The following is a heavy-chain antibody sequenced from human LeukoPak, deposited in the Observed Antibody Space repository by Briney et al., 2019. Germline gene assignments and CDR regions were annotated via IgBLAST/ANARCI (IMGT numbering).Heavy chain of an antibody. D-gene: IGHD6-13*01. CDR1: GYSFTEFD. CDR2: MNPQSGNT. J-gene: IGHJ4*02. Sequence: ASVKISCKASGYSFTEFDINWVRQASGQGLEWMGWMNPQSGNTDYAQKFQGRVTMTTDTSTSTAYMELRSLRSDDTAVYYCARGIAAAGTPFDYWGQGTLVTVSS. CDR3: ARGIAAAGTPFDY. V-gene: IGHV1-8*01.